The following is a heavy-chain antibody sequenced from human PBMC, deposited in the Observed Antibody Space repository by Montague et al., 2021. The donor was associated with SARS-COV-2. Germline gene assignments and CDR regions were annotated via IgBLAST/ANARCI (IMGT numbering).Heavy chain of an antibody. V-gene: IGHV3-21*01. CDR2: ISSSSSYI. Sequence: SLRLSCAASGFTFSSYSMNWVRQAPGKGLEWVSSISSSSSYIYYADSVKGRFTISRDNAKNSLYLQMNSLRAEDTAVYYCASLTTDTLYYYYGMDVWGQGPTVTVSS. D-gene: IGHD1-14*01. CDR1: GFTFSSYS. J-gene: IGHJ6*02. CDR3: ASLTTDTLYYYYGMDV.